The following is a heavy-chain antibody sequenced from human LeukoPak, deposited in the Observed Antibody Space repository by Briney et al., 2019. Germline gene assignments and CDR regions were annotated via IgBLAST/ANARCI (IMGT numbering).Heavy chain of an antibody. CDR1: GFTFSSYW. CDR2: IKQDGSEK. CDR3: ARFQVQSIAAAANNWFDP. D-gene: IGHD6-13*01. V-gene: IGHV3-7*01. J-gene: IGHJ5*02. Sequence: GGSLRLSCAASGFTFSSYWMSWVRQAPGKGLEWVANIKQDGSEKYYVDSVKGRFTISRDNAKNSLYLQMNSLRAEDTAVYYCARFQVQSIAAAANNWFDPWGQGTLVTVSS.